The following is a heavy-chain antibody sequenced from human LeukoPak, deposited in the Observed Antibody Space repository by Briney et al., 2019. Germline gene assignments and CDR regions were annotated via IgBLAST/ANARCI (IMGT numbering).Heavy chain of an antibody. V-gene: IGHV4-4*09. CDR2: IYTSGST. CDR3: ARQAVTGWFDP. J-gene: IGHJ5*02. CDR1: GGSISSYY. D-gene: IGHD4-11*01. Sequence: KSSETLSLTSTVSGGSISSYYWSWIRQPPGKGLEWIGYIYTSGSTNYNPSLKSRVTISVDTSKNQFSLKLSSVTAADTAVYYCARQAVTGWFDPWGQGTLVTVSS.